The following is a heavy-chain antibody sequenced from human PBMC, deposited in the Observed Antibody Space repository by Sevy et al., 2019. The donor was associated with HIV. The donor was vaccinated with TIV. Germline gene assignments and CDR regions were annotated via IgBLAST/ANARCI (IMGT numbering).Heavy chain of an antibody. CDR1: GFTFSTYA. CDR3: AKRNTN. CDR2: ISASGGST. V-gene: IGHV3-23*01. Sequence: GGSLRLSCAASGFTFSTYAMTWVRLGPGKGLEWVSSISASGGSTFYADSVKGRFTISRDNSKNTLYLQMNSLRADDTAVYYCAKRNTNWGQGTLVTVSS. J-gene: IGHJ4*02.